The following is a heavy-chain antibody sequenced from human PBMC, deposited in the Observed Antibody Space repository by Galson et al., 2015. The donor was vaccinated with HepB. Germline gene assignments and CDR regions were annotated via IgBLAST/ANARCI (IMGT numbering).Heavy chain of an antibody. Sequence: SVKVSCKASGYTFTSYGISWVRQAPGQGLEWMGWISAYNGNTNYAQKLQGRVTMTTDTSTSTAYMELRSLRSDDTAVYYCARDPQWFGEMGNWFDPWGQGSLVNVAS. CDR2: ISAYNGNT. J-gene: IGHJ5*02. CDR1: GYTFTSYG. D-gene: IGHD3-10*01. V-gene: IGHV1-18*01. CDR3: ARDPQWFGEMGNWFDP.